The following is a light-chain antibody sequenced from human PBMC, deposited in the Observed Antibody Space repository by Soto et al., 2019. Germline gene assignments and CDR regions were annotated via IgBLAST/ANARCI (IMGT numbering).Light chain of an antibody. Sequence: DIQMTQSPSTLSASVGDRVTITCRASQSISSSLAWYQQKPGKAPKLLMCKASSLESGVPSRFGGSGSGTEFTLTISSLQPDDFATYYCQQYNNYWTFGQGTKVEIK. J-gene: IGKJ1*01. CDR3: QQYNNYWT. V-gene: IGKV1-5*03. CDR1: QSISSS. CDR2: KAS.